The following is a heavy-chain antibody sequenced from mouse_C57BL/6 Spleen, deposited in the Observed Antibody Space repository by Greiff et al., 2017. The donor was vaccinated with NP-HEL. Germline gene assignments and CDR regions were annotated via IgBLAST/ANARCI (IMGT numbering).Heavy chain of an antibody. J-gene: IGHJ4*01. CDR3: ARGRNYYGSSFGFDAMDY. D-gene: IGHD1-1*01. Sequence: VQLQQPGAELVKPGASVKLSCKASGYTFTSYWMQWVKQRPGQGLEWIGEIDPSDSYTNYNQKFKGKATLTVDTSASTAYMQLSSLTSEDSAVYYCARGRNYYGSSFGFDAMDYWGQGTSVTVSS. V-gene: IGHV1-50*01. CDR1: GYTFTSYW. CDR2: IDPSDSYT.